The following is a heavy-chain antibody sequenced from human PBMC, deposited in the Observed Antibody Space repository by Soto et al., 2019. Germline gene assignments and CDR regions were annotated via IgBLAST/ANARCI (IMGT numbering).Heavy chain of an antibody. V-gene: IGHV4-59*01. D-gene: IGHD2-8*01. CDR2: IYYSGST. CDR1: GGSISSYY. Sequence: SETLSLTCTVSGGSISSYYWSWIRQPPGKGLEWIGYIYYSGSTNYNPSLKNRVTISVDTSKNQFSLKLSSVTAADTAVYYCATNLEGVYYYYGMDVWGQGTTVTVSS. CDR3: ATNLEGVYYYYGMDV. J-gene: IGHJ6*02.